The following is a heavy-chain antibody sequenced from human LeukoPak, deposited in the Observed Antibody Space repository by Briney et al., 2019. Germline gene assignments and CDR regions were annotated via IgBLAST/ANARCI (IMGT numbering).Heavy chain of an antibody. J-gene: IGHJ4*02. CDR1: GFTFSYFW. Sequence: GGSLRLSCAASGFTFSYFWMSWVRQAPGKGPEWVANIKEDGSEKYYVDSVKGRFTISRDNAENSLYLQMSSLRAEDAAVYYCVREYYYNSSGYRALCYWGQGTLVTVSS. CDR2: IKEDGSEK. V-gene: IGHV3-7*01. CDR3: VREYYYNSSGYRALCY. D-gene: IGHD3-22*01.